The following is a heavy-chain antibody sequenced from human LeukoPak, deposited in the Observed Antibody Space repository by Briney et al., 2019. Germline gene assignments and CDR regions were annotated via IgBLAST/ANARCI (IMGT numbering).Heavy chain of an antibody. CDR3: ARDVGGYYDILTGYSGNWFDP. Sequence: GGSLRLSCAASGFTFSSYWMSWVRQAPGKGLEWVANIKQDGSEKYYVDSVKGRFTISRDNAKNSLYLQMNSLRAEDTAVYYCARDVGGYYDILTGYSGNWFDPWAREPWSPSPQ. V-gene: IGHV3-7*01. CDR1: GFTFSSYW. CDR2: IKQDGSEK. J-gene: IGHJ5*02. D-gene: IGHD3-9*01.